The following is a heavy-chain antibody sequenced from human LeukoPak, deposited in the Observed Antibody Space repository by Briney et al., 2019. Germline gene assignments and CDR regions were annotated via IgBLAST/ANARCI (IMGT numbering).Heavy chain of an antibody. CDR2: IYYSGST. J-gene: IGHJ4*02. CDR1: GGSIRSYY. D-gene: IGHD3-3*01. CDR3: ARSDFSIAGNYFDY. V-gene: IGHV4-59*06. Sequence: SETLSLTCTVSGGSIRSYYWSWIRQHPGKGLEWIGYIYYSGSTYYNPSLKSRVTISVDTSKNQFSLKLSSVTAADTAVYYCARSDFSIAGNYFDYWGQGTLVTVSS.